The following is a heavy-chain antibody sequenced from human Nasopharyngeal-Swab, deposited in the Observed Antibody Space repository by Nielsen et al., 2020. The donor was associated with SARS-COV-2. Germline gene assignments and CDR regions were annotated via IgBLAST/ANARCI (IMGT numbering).Heavy chain of an antibody. CDR3: ARPGYSSGWYVG. D-gene: IGHD6-19*01. V-gene: IGHV4-39*01. Sequence: SETLSLTCTVSGGAISSSSYYRGWIRQPPGKGLEWIGSIYYSGSTYYNPSLKSRVTISLDTSKNQFSLKLSSVTAADTAVYYCARPGYSSGWYVGWGQGTLVTVSS. CDR1: GGAISSSSYY. CDR2: IYYSGST. J-gene: IGHJ4*02.